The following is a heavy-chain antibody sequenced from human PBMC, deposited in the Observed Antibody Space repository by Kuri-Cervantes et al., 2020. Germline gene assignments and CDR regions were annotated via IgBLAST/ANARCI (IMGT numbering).Heavy chain of an antibody. J-gene: IGHJ4*02. CDR1: GYIFTSYS. V-gene: IGHV7-4-1*02. Sequence: ASVKVSCKASGYIFTSYSMDWVRQAPGQGLEWMGWINTNTGTPTYAQGFRGRFVFSLDTSATTAYLQITGLKAGDTAVYYCARTYLRGDIGSGHDSWGQGTLVTVSS. D-gene: IGHD7-27*01. CDR2: INTNTGTP. CDR3: ARTYLRGDIGSGHDS.